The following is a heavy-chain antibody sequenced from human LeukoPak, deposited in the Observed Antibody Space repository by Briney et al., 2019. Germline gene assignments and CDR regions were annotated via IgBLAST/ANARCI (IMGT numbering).Heavy chain of an antibody. CDR3: AKDFFVAGTFHGTFDD. CDR1: GFTFNKYA. J-gene: IGHJ4*02. Sequence: GGSLRLSCVASGFTFNKYAVGWVRQAPGKGLEWVSGISGSGVSIYYTDSVKGRFTISRDNSKSTVSLQMNSLRAEDTAIYYCAKDFFVAGTFHGTFDDWGQGTLVTVSS. CDR2: ISGSGVSI. D-gene: IGHD2-21*01. V-gene: IGHV3-23*01.